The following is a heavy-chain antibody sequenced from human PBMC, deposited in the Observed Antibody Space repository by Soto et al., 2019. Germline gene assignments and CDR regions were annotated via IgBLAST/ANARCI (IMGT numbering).Heavy chain of an antibody. CDR2: IWYDGSNK. D-gene: IGHD3-10*01. CDR1: GFTFSSYG. Sequence: GGSLRLSCAASGFTFSSYGMHWVRQAPGKGLEWVAVIWYDGSNKYYADSVKGRFTISRDNSKNTLYLQMNSLRAEDTAVYYCARDRGYYGSGSYRGSPPPPKNYGMDVWGQGTTVTVSS. V-gene: IGHV3-33*01. CDR3: ARDRGYYGSGSYRGSPPPPKNYGMDV. J-gene: IGHJ6*02.